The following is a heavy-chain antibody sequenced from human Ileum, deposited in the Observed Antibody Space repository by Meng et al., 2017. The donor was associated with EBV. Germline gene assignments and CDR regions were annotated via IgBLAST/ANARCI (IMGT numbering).Heavy chain of an antibody. V-gene: IGHV4-39*01. CDR1: GGSISSSSYY. Sequence: LQLQESAPGLVKPSETLSLTCTVSGGSISSSSYYWAWIRQPPGEGLELIGSVVYSGTTYYTSSLKSRVSISVDTSKNQFSLKLSSVTAADTAVYYCARHHHSPTFDYWGQGTLVTVSS. D-gene: IGHD1-14*01. CDR3: ARHHHSPTFDY. CDR2: VVYSGTT. J-gene: IGHJ4*02.